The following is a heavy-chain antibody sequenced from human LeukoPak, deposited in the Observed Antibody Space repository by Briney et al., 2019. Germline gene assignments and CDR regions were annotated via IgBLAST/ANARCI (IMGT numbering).Heavy chain of an antibody. CDR3: ARDWTIANMVRELDY. J-gene: IGHJ4*02. V-gene: IGHV1-18*04. CDR2: ISAYNGNT. D-gene: IGHD3-10*01. CDR1: GYTFTSYG. Sequence: GASVKVSCKASGYTFTSYGISWVRQAPGQGLEWMGWISAYNGNTNYAQKLQGRVTMTTDTSTSTAYMELGSLRSDDTAVYYCARDWTIANMVRELDYWGQGTLVTVSS.